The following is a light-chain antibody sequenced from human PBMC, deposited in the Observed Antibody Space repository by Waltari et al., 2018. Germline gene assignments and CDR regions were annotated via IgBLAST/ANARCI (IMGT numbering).Light chain of an antibody. V-gene: IGLV2-23*01. CDR2: EGN. CDR1: SSDTWGFNL. CDR3: CSYAGIGTLT. J-gene: IGLJ3*02. Sequence: QSALTQPASVSGSPGPSITISCTATSSDTWGFNLVSWYQHHPGKAPKIIIYEGNKRPSGVSYRFSGSKSGNTASLTISGLHTEDEADYYCCSYAGIGTLTFGGGTRVTVL.